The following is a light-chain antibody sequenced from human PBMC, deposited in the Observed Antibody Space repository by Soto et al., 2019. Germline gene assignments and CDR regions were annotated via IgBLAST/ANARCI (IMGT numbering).Light chain of an antibody. CDR1: QSISRW. CDR2: EAS. CDR3: QQFNSYPIT. Sequence: DIQITQSPASLSSFWFDIVTITCRASQSISRWLTWYQQKPGKAPKLLIYEASNLESGVPSRFSGSGSGTEFTLTIGGLQPDDFATYYCQQFNSYPITFGQGTRLEIK. J-gene: IGKJ5*01. V-gene: IGKV1-5*01.